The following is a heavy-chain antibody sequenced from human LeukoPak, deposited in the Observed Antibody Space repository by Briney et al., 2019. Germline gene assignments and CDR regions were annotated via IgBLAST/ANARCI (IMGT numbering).Heavy chain of an antibody. D-gene: IGHD5-24*01. Sequence: PSETLSLTCTVSGYSITSYYWSWIRQPPGKGLEWIGYIFYSGNTDYNPSLKSRLTISVDTSKNQFSLKLDSVTAADTAVYYCARVFRRDGFFDYWGQGTLVTVSS. CDR1: GYSITSYY. CDR2: IFYSGNT. V-gene: IGHV4-59*01. J-gene: IGHJ4*02. CDR3: ARVFRRDGFFDY.